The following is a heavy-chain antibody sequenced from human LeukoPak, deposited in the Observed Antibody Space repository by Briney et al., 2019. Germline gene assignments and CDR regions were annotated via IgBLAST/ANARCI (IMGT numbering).Heavy chain of an antibody. Sequence: GESLKISCKGSGYSFTSYWIGWVRQMPGKGLEWMGIIYPGDSDTRYSPSFQGQVTISADKSISTAYLQWSSLKASDTAMYYCARHPVYSNYAYHFDYWGQGTLVTVSS. CDR3: ARHPVYSNYAYHFDY. D-gene: IGHD4-11*01. J-gene: IGHJ4*02. CDR1: GYSFTSYW. CDR2: IYPGDSDT. V-gene: IGHV5-51*01.